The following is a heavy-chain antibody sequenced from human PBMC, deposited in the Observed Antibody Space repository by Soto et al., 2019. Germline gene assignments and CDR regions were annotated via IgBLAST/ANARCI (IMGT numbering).Heavy chain of an antibody. J-gene: IGHJ4*02. Sequence: QVQLVQSGAEVKKPGSSVKVSCKASGGTFSSYAISWVRQAPGQGLEWMGGIIPIFGTANYAQKFQGRVKSTADESTSTVYIELCSLRSEDTAVYYCAGGGDYVDWGFEYWGQGTLVTVSS. V-gene: IGHV1-69*01. CDR2: IIPIFGTA. CDR1: GGTFSSYA. CDR3: AGGGDYVDWGFEY. D-gene: IGHD2-21*02.